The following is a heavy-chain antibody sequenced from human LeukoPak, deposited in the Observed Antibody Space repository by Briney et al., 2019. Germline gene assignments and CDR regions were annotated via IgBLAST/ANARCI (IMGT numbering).Heavy chain of an antibody. D-gene: IGHD6-19*01. CDR3: ARATDSGWYGFDY. V-gene: IGHV4-59*01. J-gene: IGHJ4*02. Sequence: SETLSLTCTVSGGSISSYYWSWIPQPPGKGLEWIGYIYYSGSTNYNPSLKSRVTISVDTSKNQFSLKLSSVTAADTAVYYCARATDSGWYGFDYWGQGTLVTVSS. CDR2: IYYSGST. CDR1: GGSISSYY.